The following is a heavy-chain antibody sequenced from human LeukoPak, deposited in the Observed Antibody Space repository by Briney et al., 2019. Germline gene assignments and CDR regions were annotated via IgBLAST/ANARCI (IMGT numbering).Heavy chain of an antibody. CDR3: AKVGTTAGPYYYYGMDV. CDR2: ISSSGGST. CDR1: GFTFSSYA. D-gene: IGHD2/OR15-2a*01. V-gene: IGHV3-23*01. J-gene: IGHJ6*02. Sequence: GGSLRLSCAASGFTFSSYAMSWVRQAPGKGLEWVSAISSSGGSTYYADSVKGRFTISRDNSKNTLYLQMNSLRAEDTAVYYCAKVGTTAGPYYYYGMDVWGQGTTVTVSS.